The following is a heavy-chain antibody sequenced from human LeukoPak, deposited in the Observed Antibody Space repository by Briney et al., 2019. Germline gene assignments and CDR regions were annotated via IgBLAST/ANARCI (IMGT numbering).Heavy chain of an antibody. Sequence: GGSLRLFCAASGFTFSSYAMSWVRQAAGKGLEWVSVISGSGSSTYADAVKGRFTISRDNSKNTLYLQMTSLRVEDTAVYFCASAPVVGNAEAFWGQGTLVTVSS. CDR3: ASAPVVGNAEAF. CDR1: GFTFSSYA. J-gene: IGHJ4*02. CDR2: ISGSGSST. D-gene: IGHD1-26*01. V-gene: IGHV3-23*01.